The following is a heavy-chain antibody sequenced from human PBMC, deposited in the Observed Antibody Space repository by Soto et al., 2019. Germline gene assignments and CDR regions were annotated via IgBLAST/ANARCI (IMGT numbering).Heavy chain of an antibody. Sequence: PSETLSLTCAVSGGSISRGGYSWSWIRQPPGKGLEWIGYIYHSGSTYYNPSLKSRVTIPVDRSKNQFSLKLSSVTAEDTAVYYCARDSGYSYGPIDYWGQGTLVTVSS. V-gene: IGHV4-30-2*01. CDR2: IYHSGST. CDR3: ARDSGYSYGPIDY. CDR1: GGSISRGGYS. J-gene: IGHJ4*02. D-gene: IGHD5-18*01.